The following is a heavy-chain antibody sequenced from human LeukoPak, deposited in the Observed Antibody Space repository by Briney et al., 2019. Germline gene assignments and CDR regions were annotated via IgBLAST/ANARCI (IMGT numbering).Heavy chain of an antibody. CDR2: ISDSGGST. CDR1: GFTFSSYA. V-gene: IGHV3-23*01. D-gene: IGHD3-22*01. J-gene: IGHJ4*02. Sequence: GGSLRLSCSASGFTFSSYAMSWVRQAPGKGLEWVSTISDSGGSTYYADSVKGRFTISRDNSKNTLYMQMNSLPAEATAVYYCASPTGVTMIVVANWGQGTLVTVSS. CDR3: ASPTGVTMIVVAN.